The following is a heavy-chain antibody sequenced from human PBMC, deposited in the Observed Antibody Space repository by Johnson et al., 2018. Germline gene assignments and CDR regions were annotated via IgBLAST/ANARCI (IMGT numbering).Heavy chain of an antibody. CDR3: AKCYGDYVYYYYGMDV. CDR1: GFTFSSYA. CDR2: ISGSGGST. Sequence: EVQLLESGGGLVQPGGSLRLSCAASGFTFSSYAMSWVRQAPGKGLEWVSAISGSGGSTYSTDSVKGRFTISRDNSKNTLYLQMNSLRAEDTAVYYCAKCYGDYVYYYYGMDVWGQGTTVTVSS. D-gene: IGHD4-17*01. J-gene: IGHJ6*02. V-gene: IGHV3-23*01.